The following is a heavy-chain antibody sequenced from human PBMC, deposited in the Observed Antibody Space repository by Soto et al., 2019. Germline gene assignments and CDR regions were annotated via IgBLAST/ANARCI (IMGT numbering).Heavy chain of an antibody. CDR3: ARDVVGFYDSSGALFDY. CDR2: ISDDGSNK. J-gene: IGHJ4*02. CDR1: GFTFSSYA. D-gene: IGHD3-22*01. Sequence: QVQLVESGGGVVKPGRSLRLSCAASGFTFSSYAMNWVRQAPGKGLEWVAVISDDGSNKYYADSVKGRFTISRDNSKNTLYRQMSSLRAEDTAVYYCARDVVGFYDSSGALFDYWGQGTLVTVSS. V-gene: IGHV3-30-3*01.